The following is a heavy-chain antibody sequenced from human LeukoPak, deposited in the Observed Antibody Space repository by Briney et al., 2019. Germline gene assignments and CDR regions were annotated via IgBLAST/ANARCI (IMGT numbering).Heavy chain of an antibody. J-gene: IGHJ4*02. CDR2: INHSGST. V-gene: IGHV4-34*01. CDR3: ARLQWLVL. D-gene: IGHD6-19*01. CDR1: GGSFSGYY. Sequence: PSETLSLTCAVYGGSFSGYYWSWIRQPPGKGLEWIGEINHSGSTNYNPSLKSRVTISVDTSKNQFSLKLSSVTAADTAVYYCARLQWLVLWGQGTLVTVSS.